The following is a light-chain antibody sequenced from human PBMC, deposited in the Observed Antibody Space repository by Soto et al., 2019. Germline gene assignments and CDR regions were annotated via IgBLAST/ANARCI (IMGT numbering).Light chain of an antibody. CDR3: MQALQTPLT. V-gene: IGKV2-28*01. Sequence: DIVMTQSPLSLPVTPGEPASISCRSSQSLLHSNGYNYLDWYLQKPGQSPQLLIYLGSNRASGVPDRFSGSGSGTEFTLKIRRVEAEDVGVYYCMQALQTPLTFGGGTKVDI. CDR2: LGS. J-gene: IGKJ4*01. CDR1: QSLLHSNGYNY.